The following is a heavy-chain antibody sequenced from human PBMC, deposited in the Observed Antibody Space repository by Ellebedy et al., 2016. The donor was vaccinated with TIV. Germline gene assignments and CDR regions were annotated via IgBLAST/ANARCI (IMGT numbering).Heavy chain of an antibody. D-gene: IGHD3-16*02. CDR3: ATSTVGPLVSR. J-gene: IGHJ4*02. CDR1: GFTFSSYA. Sequence: GESLKISCAASGFTFSSYAMSWVRQAPGKGLEWVSAISGSGGSTYYADSVKGRFTISRDNSKNTLYLQMNSLRAEDTAVYYCATSTVGPLVSRWGQGTLVTVSS. CDR2: ISGSGGST. V-gene: IGHV3-23*01.